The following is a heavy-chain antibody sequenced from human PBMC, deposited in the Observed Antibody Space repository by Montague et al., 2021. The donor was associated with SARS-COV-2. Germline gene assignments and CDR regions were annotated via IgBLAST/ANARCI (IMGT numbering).Heavy chain of an antibody. CDR3: ASPDPVDTVFDY. J-gene: IGHJ4*02. CDR2: ISYGGSNK. Sequence: SLRLSCAASGFTFSSYAMHWVRQAPGKGLEWVAVISYGGSNKYYADSVKGRFTISRDNSKNTLYLQMNSLRAEDTAVYYCASPDPVDTVFDYWGQGTLVTVSS. V-gene: IGHV3-30-3*01. D-gene: IGHD2-2*03. CDR1: GFTFSSYA.